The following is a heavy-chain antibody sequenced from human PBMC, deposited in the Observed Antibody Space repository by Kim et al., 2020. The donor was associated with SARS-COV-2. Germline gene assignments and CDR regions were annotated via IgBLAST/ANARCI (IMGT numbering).Heavy chain of an antibody. Sequence: GGSLRLSCAASGFTVSNDHVSWARQAPGKGLEWVSVIDGGGRTFYTGSVKGRFTISRDNSRNSLYLQMDSLRAEDTAVYYCAGGHSGTFCGQGTLVTFSS. J-gene: IGHJ1*01. CDR1: GFTVSNDH. CDR2: IDGGGRT. D-gene: IGHD6-13*01. CDR3: AGGHSGTF. V-gene: IGHV3-53*01.